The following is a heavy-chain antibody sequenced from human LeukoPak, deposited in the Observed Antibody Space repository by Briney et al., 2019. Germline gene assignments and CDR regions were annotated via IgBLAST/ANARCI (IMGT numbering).Heavy chain of an antibody. CDR2: INSDGSFT. D-gene: IGHD6-19*01. V-gene: IGHV3-74*01. J-gene: IGHJ4*02. Sequence: GGSLRLSCAASGLTFSNYWMHWVRQVSGKGLVRVSGINSDGSFTSYADSVKGRFTISRDNAKNTLYLQMNSLRAEDTALYYCARGSSDWYGIDYWGQGILVPVSS. CDR1: GLTFSNYW. CDR3: ARGSSDWYGIDY.